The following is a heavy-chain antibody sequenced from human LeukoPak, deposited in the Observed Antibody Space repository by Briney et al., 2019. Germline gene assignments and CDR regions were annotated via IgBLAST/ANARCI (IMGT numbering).Heavy chain of an antibody. Sequence: SETLSLTCAVYGGSFSGYYWSWIRQPPGKGLEWIGEINHSGSTNYNPSLESRVTISVDTSKNQFSLKLSSVTAADTAVYYCARVRDTIFGVPRYFQHWGQGTLVTVSS. V-gene: IGHV4-34*01. D-gene: IGHD3-3*01. CDR1: GGSFSGYY. CDR2: INHSGST. J-gene: IGHJ1*01. CDR3: ARVRDTIFGVPRYFQH.